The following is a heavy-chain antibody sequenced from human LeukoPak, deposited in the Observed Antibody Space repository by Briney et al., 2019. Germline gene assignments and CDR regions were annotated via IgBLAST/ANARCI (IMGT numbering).Heavy chain of an antibody. V-gene: IGHV4-34*01. CDR2: INHSGST. CDR3: ARDRYYYDSSGSAFDI. D-gene: IGHD3-22*01. J-gene: IGHJ3*02. CDR1: GGSFSGYY. Sequence: PSETLSLTCAVYGGSFSGYYWSWIRQPPGKGLEWIGEINHSGSTNYNPSLKSRVTISVDTSKNQFSLKLSSVTAADTAVYYCARDRYYYDSSGSAFDIWGQGTMVTVSS.